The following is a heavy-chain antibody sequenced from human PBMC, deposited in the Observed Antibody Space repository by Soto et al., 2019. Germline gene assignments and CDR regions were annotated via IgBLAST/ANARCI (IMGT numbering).Heavy chain of an antibody. CDR2: ISYDGSNK. D-gene: IGHD1-1*01. CDR3: ARAESRTTSLFDP. CDR1: GFTFSSYA. J-gene: IGHJ5*02. V-gene: IGHV3-30-3*01. Sequence: SLRLSCAASGFTFSSYAMHWVRQAPGKGLEWVAVISYDGSNKYYADSVKGRFTISRDNSKNTLYLQMNSLRAEDTAVYYCARAESRTTSLFDPWGQGTLVTVSS.